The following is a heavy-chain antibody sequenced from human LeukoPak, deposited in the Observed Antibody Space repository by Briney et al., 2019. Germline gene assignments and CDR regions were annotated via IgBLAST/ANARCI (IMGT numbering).Heavy chain of an antibody. CDR2: IIPIFGTA. D-gene: IGHD5-12*01. CDR3: ASHLSTRGYSGYKPGFDY. Sequence: SVKVSCKASGGTFSSYAISWVRQAPGQGLEWMGGIIPIFGTANYAQKFQGRVTITADESTSTAYMELSSLRSEDTAVYYCASHLSTRGYSGYKPGFDYWGQGTLVTVSS. V-gene: IGHV1-69*13. CDR1: GGTFSSYA. J-gene: IGHJ4*02.